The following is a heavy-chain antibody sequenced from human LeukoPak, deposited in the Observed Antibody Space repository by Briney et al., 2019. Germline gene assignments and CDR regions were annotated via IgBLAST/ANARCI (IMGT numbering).Heavy chain of an antibody. J-gene: IGHJ3*02. Sequence: PGRSLRLSCAASGFTFSNYAMHWVRQAPGKGLEWVAFIWYDGSNKYYADSVKGRFTISRDNSKNTLYLQMNSLRAEDTAVYYCAGNFPTPRDAFDIWGQGTMVTVSS. V-gene: IGHV3-33*08. D-gene: IGHD4-23*01. CDR3: AGNFPTPRDAFDI. CDR2: IWYDGSNK. CDR1: GFTFSNYA.